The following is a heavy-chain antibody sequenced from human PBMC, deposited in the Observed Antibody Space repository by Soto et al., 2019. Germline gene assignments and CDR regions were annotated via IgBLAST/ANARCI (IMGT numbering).Heavy chain of an antibody. CDR1: GGSFSGYY. CDR2: INHSGST. Sequence: SETLSLTCAVYGGSFSGYYWSWIRQPPGKGLEWIGEINHSGSTNYNPSLKSRVTISVDTSKNQFSLKLSSVTAADTAVYYCAREEWLLLGADYYYYGMDVWGQGTTVTAP. J-gene: IGHJ6*02. CDR3: AREEWLLLGADYYYYGMDV. V-gene: IGHV4-34*01. D-gene: IGHD3-3*01.